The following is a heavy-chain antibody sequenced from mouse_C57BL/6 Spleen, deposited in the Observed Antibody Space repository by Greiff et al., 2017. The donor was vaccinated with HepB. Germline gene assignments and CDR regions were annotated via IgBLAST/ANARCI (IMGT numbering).Heavy chain of an antibody. CDR3: ARSGYGNYVYFDV. V-gene: IGHV1-58*01. CDR2: IYIGNGYT. CDR1: GYTFTSYG. D-gene: IGHD2-1*01. J-gene: IGHJ1*03. Sequence: VHVKQSGAELVRPGSSVKMSCKTSGYTFTSYGINWVKQRPGQGLEWIGYIYIGNGYTEYNEKFKGKATLTSDTSSSTAYMQLSSLTSKDSAIYFCARSGYGNYVYFDVWGTGTTVTVSS.